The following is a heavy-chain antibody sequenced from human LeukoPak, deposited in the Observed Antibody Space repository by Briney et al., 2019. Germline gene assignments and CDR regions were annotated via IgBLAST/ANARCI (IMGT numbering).Heavy chain of an antibody. D-gene: IGHD2-15*01. V-gene: IGHV4-39*07. CDR3: ARVPPKYCSGGSCYKGYYFDY. CDR2: IYYSGST. CDR1: GGSITSSSYY. Sequence: SETLSLTCTVSGGSITSSSYYWGWIRQPPGKGLEWIGSIYYSGSTYYNPSLKSRVTISVDTSKNQFSLKLSSVTAADTAVYYCARVPPKYCSGGSCYKGYYFDYWGQGTLVTVSS. J-gene: IGHJ4*02.